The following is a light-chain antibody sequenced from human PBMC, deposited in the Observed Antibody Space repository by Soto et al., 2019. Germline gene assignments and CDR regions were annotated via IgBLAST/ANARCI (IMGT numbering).Light chain of an antibody. CDR1: SSDVGNYKY. CDR3: FSYTSSGTYV. V-gene: IGLV2-14*01. J-gene: IGLJ1*01. Sequence: QSMLTQPASVSGSPGQSITISCTGTSSDVGNYKYVSWYQQHPGKVPKLMIYEVSNRPSGVSNRFSGSKSGNTASLTISGLQAEDETDYYCFSYTSSGTYVFGTGTKVTVL. CDR2: EVS.